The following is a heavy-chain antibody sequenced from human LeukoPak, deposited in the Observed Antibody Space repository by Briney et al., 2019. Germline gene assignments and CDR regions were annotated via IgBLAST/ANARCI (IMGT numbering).Heavy chain of an antibody. D-gene: IGHD6-13*01. V-gene: IGHV3-33*01. CDR2: IWNDGNNK. Sequence: QPGRSLRLSCAASRFTFSGYVMHWVRQAPGKGLEWVAVIWNDGNNKYYVDSVKGRFTISRDNSKNTLYLQMNSLRAEDTAVYYCARETVMGAVGTFDIWGHGTMVTVPS. CDR3: ARETVMGAVGTFDI. J-gene: IGHJ3*02. CDR1: RFTFSGYV.